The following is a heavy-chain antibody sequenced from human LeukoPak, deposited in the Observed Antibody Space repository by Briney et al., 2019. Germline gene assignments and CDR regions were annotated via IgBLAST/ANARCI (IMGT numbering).Heavy chain of an antibody. V-gene: IGHV4-34*01. CDR3: ARARRGYNSRGNWFDP. D-gene: IGHD5-18*01. CDR1: GGSFSGYY. CDR2: INHSGST. Sequence: SETLSLTCAVFGGSFSGYYWSSIRQPPGKGLDWIGEINHSGSTNYNPSLKSRVTISVDTSKNQFSLKLSSVTAADTAVYYCARARRGYNSRGNWFDPGAQGTLVTVSS. J-gene: IGHJ5*02.